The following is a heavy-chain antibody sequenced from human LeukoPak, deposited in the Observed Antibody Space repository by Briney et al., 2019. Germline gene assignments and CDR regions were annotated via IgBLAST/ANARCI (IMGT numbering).Heavy chain of an antibody. CDR1: GGSISGYS. CDR2: IYYHGSA. J-gene: IGHJ4*02. V-gene: IGHV4-59*08. Sequence: SETLSLTCTVSGGSISGYSWSWIRQPPGKGLEWIRHIYYHGSANYNPSLERRVTISVDTSKNQFSLKLSSVTAADTAVYYCARQRGSYWDYWGQGTLVTVSS. CDR3: ARQRGSYWDY. D-gene: IGHD1-26*01.